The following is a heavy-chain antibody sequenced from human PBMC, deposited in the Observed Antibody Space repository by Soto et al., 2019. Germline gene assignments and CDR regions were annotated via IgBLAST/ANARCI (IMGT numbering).Heavy chain of an antibody. CDR3: ATSEYSSLSINWFDP. CDR2: IYNGGHT. D-gene: IGHD6-6*01. Sequence: SEALSLTCSVSGGSVDSVNHYWSWIRQPPGKGLEWIGYIYNGGHTFYNPSLKSRVKILVDKSRNQFSLRLSSVTAADTAVYFCATSEYSSLSINWFDPWGQGALVT. V-gene: IGHV4-30-4*01. CDR1: GGSVDSVNHY. J-gene: IGHJ5*02.